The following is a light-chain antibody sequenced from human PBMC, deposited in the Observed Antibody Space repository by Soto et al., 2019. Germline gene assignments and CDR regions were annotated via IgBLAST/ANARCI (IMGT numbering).Light chain of an antibody. J-gene: IGKJ4*01. V-gene: IGKV1-5*01. CDR1: QSISSW. CDR3: QQYNSAPLT. CDR2: DAS. Sequence: DIQMTQSPSTLSASVGDKVTITCRASQSISSWLAWYQQKPGKAPKLLIYDASSLESGVPSRFSGSGSGTEFTLTISSLQHDDFATYYCQQYNSAPLTLGGGTKVDIK.